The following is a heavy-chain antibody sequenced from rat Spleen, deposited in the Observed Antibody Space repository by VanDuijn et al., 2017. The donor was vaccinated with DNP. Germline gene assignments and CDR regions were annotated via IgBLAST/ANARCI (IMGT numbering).Heavy chain of an antibody. J-gene: IGHJ3*01. CDR3: TTDLAY. CDR2: ISASGST. Sequence: EVQLVESGGGLVQPGRSLKLSCAASGFTFSDYYMAWVRQAPTKGLEWVATISASGSTYYRDSVKGRFTISRDNAKSSLYLQMDSLRSEDTATYYCTTDLAYWGQGTLVTVSS. V-gene: IGHV5-20*01. CDR1: GFTFSDYY.